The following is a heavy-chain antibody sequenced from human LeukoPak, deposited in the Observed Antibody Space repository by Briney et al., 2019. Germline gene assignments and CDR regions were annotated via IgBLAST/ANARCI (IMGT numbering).Heavy chain of an antibody. V-gene: IGHV1-58*02. CDR3: AAAEWLVPTL. CDR2: IVVGSGNT. J-gene: IGHJ4*02. CDR1: GFTFTSSA. Sequence: TSVKVSCKASGFTFTSSAMQWVRQARGQRLEWIGWIVVGSGNTNYAQKFQERVTITRDMSTSTAYMELGSLRSEDTAVYYCAAAEWLVPTLWGQGTLVTVSS. D-gene: IGHD3-3*01.